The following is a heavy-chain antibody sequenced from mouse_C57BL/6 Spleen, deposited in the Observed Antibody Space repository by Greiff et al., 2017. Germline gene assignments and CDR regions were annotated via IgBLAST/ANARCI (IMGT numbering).Heavy chain of an antibody. CDR3: ARGKTTVVAPGYFDV. J-gene: IGHJ1*03. CDR2: IYPGDGDT. Sequence: VKLVESGAELVKPGASVKISCKASGYAFSSYWMNWVKQRPGQGLEWIGQIYPGDGDTNYNGKFKGKATLTADKSSSTAYMQLSSLTSEDSAVYFCARGKTTVVAPGYFDVWGTGTTVTVSS. V-gene: IGHV1-80*01. CDR1: GYAFSSYW. D-gene: IGHD1-1*01.